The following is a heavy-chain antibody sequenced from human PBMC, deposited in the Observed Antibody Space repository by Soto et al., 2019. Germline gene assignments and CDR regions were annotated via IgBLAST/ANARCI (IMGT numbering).Heavy chain of an antibody. CDR2: IIPIFGTA. D-gene: IGHD3-16*01. V-gene: IGHV1-69*01. CDR1: GGTFSSYS. J-gene: IGHJ2*01. CDR3: ARPFQSWPGGWYFDL. Sequence: QVQLVQSGAEVKKPGSSVKVSCKASGGTFSSYSINWVRQAPGQGLEWMGGIIPIFGTANYAQKFQGRVTLPGDESTSTAHMELSSLRNEDTAVYYCARPFQSWPGGWYFDLWGRGTLVTVSS.